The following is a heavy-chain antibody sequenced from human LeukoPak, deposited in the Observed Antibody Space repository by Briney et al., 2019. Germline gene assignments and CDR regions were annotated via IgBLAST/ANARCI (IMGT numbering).Heavy chain of an antibody. CDR2: IYYSGST. J-gene: IGHJ3*02. Sequence: SQTLSLNCTVSGGSISSGGYYWSWIRQHPGKGLEWIGYIYYSGSTYYNPSLKSRVTISVATSKNQFSLKLSSVTAADTAVYDCASVKERGYDAFEIGGQGTIVTVSS. CDR1: GGSISSGGYY. V-gene: IGHV4-31*03. D-gene: IGHD3-10*01. CDR3: ASVKERGYDAFEI.